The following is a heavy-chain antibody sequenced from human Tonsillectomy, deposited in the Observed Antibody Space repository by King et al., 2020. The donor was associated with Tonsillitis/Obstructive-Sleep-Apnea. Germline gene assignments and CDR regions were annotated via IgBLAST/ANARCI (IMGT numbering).Heavy chain of an antibody. CDR3: ARDIPIVVVVAATLNYYYYMDV. D-gene: IGHD2-15*01. J-gene: IGHJ6*03. V-gene: IGHV3-48*02. CDR2: IIIISRTI. CDR1: GFTFSSYS. Sequence: VQLVQSGGGLGQPGGSLRLSCAASGFTFSSYSMNWGRQAPGEGLEWVLYIIIISRTIYYADSVKGRFTISKDHAKNSLYLQMNSLGDEDTAVYYCARDIPIVVVVAATLNYYYYMDVWGKGTTVTVSS.